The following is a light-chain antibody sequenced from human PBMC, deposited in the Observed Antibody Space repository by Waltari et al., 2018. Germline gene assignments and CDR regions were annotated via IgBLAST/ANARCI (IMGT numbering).Light chain of an antibody. CDR2: EGA. Sequence: QSALTQPASVSGSPGQSITISCTASSSNLASYTLVSWYQQHAGKPPKLIIYEGAKWPWGVSNRFSGSKSGNTASLTISGLQAEDEADYYCCSYADNRVFGGGTKLTVL. J-gene: IGLJ3*02. CDR1: SSNLASYTL. CDR3: CSYADNRV. V-gene: IGLV2-23*01.